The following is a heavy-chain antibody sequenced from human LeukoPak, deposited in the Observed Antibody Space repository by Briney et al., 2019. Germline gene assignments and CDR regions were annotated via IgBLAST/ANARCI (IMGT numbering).Heavy chain of an antibody. CDR2: ISYDGITK. J-gene: IGHJ4*02. CDR3: ASHRSGWYLPPFDF. Sequence: GGSLRLSCAASGFTFSSYAIHWVRQAPGKGLGWVAVISYDGITKYYADSVKGRFTISRDNSKNTLYLQMSSLRAEDTAVYYCASHRSGWYLPPFDFWGQGTLVTVSS. V-gene: IGHV3-30-3*01. CDR1: GFTFSSYA. D-gene: IGHD6-19*01.